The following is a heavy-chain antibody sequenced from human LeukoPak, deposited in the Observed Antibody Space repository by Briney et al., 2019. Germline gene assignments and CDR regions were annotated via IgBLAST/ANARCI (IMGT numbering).Heavy chain of an antibody. CDR1: GGSISSYY. D-gene: IGHD1-1*01. CDR3: AREPAIFGTPYGMDV. Sequence: PSETLSLTCTVSGGSISSYYWSWIRQPPGKGLEWIGYIYYSGSTNYNPSLKSRVTISVDTSKNQFSLKLSSVTAADTAVYYCAREPAIFGTPYGMDVWGQGTTVTVSS. J-gene: IGHJ6*02. CDR2: IYYSGST. V-gene: IGHV4-59*01.